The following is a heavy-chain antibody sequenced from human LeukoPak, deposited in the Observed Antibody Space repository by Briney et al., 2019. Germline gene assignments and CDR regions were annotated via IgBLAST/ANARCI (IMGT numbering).Heavy chain of an antibody. J-gene: IGHJ6*03. CDR1: GGSFSGYY. CDR2: INHSGST. Sequence: PSETLSLTCAVYGGSFSGYYWSWIRQPPGKGLEWIGEINHSGSTNYNPSLKSRVTISVDTSKNQFSLKLSFVTAADTAVYYCARGGGYARYYYYMDVWGKGTTVTVSS. D-gene: IGHD5-12*01. V-gene: IGHV4-34*01. CDR3: ARGGGYARYYYYMDV.